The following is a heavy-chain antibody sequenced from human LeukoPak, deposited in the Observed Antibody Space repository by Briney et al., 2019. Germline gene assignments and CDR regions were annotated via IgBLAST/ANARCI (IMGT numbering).Heavy chain of an antibody. CDR1: GGSISSSSYY. D-gene: IGHD4-17*01. V-gene: IGHV4-39*07. CDR2: IYYSGST. Sequence: SETLSLTCTVSGGSISSSSYYWGWIRQPPGKGLEWIGSIYYSGSTHNKPSLKSRGTISIDTSKNQFSLNLNSVTAADTAVYYCARTEYADYRYSWGYWGQGTLVTVSS. J-gene: IGHJ4*02. CDR3: ARTEYADYRYSWGY.